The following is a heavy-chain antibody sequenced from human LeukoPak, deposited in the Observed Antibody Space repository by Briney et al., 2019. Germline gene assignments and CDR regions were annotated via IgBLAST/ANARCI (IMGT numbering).Heavy chain of an antibody. Sequence: PSETLSLTCTVSGGPISTYYWSWIRQPPGRGLEGIGRIYTSGSTNYNPSLKSRVTISVDTSKNQFSLKLSSVTAADTAVYYCARTRITIFGVVIPDAFDIWGQGTMVTVSS. J-gene: IGHJ3*02. CDR2: IYTSGST. CDR3: ARTRITIFGVVIPDAFDI. CDR1: GGPISTYY. V-gene: IGHV4-4*07. D-gene: IGHD3-3*01.